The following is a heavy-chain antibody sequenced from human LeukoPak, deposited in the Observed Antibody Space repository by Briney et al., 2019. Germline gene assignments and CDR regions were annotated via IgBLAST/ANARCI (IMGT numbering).Heavy chain of an antibody. CDR2: ISSSSSYI. CDR1: GFTFSSYS. Sequence: GGSLSLSCAASGFTFSSYSMNWVRQAPGKGLEWVSSISSSSSYIYYADSVKGRFTIYRDNAKNSLYLQMNSLRAEDTAVYYCARDYSGSYYYYYGMDVWGQGTTVTVSS. V-gene: IGHV3-21*01. CDR3: ARDYSGSYYYYYGMDV. J-gene: IGHJ6*02. D-gene: IGHD1-26*01.